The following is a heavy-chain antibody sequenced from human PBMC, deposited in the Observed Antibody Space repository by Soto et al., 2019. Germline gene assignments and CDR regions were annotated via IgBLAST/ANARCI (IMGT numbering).Heavy chain of an antibody. V-gene: IGHV3-23*01. J-gene: IGHJ4*02. D-gene: IGHD2-21*02. CDR1: GFTLSSDP. CDR3: AKVSPPRGDSAVDYFDY. CDR2: ISGSGGST. Sequence: PGGSLRLSCAASGFTLSSDPMSWVRQAPGKGVEWVSAISGSGGSTYYADSVKGRFTISRGNSKNTVYLQMNSLRAEDTAVYYCAKVSPPRGDSAVDYFDYWGQGTLVTVSS.